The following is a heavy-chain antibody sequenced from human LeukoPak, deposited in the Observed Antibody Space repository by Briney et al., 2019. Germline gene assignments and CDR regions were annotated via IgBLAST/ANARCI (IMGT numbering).Heavy chain of an antibody. V-gene: IGHV3-23*01. CDR2: ISGSGGST. CDR3: AKADRGHGSGSYPFDS. D-gene: IGHD3-10*01. Sequence: GGPLRLSCAASGFTFSTYGMNWVRQAPGKGLEWVSAISGSGGSTYYADSVKGRFTISRENSKNTLHLQMNSLRAEDTAVYYCAKADRGHGSGSYPFDSWGQGTLVTVSS. CDR1: GFTFSTYG. J-gene: IGHJ4*02.